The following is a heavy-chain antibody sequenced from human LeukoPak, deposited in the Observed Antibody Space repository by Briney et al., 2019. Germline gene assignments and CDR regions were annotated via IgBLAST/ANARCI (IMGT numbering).Heavy chain of an antibody. D-gene: IGHD1-26*01. V-gene: IGHV1-18*01. CDR3: ARVFQGAARNYYGMDV. Sequence: ASVKVSCKASGYTFTSYGISWVRQAPGQGLEWMGWNSAYNGNTNYAQKLQGRVTMTTDTSTSTAYMELRSLRSDDTAVYYCARVFQGAARNYYGMDVWGQGTTVTVSS. CDR2: NSAYNGNT. CDR1: GYTFTSYG. J-gene: IGHJ6*02.